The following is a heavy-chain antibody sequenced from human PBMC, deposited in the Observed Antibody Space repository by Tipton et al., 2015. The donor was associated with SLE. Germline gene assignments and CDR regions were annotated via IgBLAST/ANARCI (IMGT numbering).Heavy chain of an antibody. J-gene: IGHJ4*02. CDR1: GGSVSRNYYY. CDR2: IHYSGTT. Sequence: TLSLTCTVSGGSVSRNYYYWAWIRQSPGKGLEWIGSIHYSGTTYYNPSLNSRFAISVDTSKNQFSLKVTSVTAADTAVYYCARTLAAQIDYWGQGTLVTVSS. D-gene: IGHD6-6*01. CDR3: ARTLAAQIDY. V-gene: IGHV4-39*07.